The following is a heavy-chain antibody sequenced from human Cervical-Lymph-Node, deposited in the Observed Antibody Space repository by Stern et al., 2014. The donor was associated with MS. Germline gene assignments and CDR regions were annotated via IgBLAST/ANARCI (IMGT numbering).Heavy chain of an antibody. V-gene: IGHV5-51*01. CDR3: ARHPLSATITPDY. CDR1: GYSFTSYW. Sequence: EVQLVESGAEVKKPGESVKISCKGSGYSFTSYWIGWVRQMPGKGLEWMGIIYPGDSATKYSPSFQGQATISADKSISTAYLQWSSLKASDTAMYYCARHPLSATITPDYWGQGTLVTVSS. J-gene: IGHJ4*02. D-gene: IGHD5-24*01. CDR2: IYPGDSAT.